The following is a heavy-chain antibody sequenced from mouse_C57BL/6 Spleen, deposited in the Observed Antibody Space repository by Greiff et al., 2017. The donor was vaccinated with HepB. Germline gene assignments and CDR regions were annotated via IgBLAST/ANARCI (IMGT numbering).Heavy chain of an antibody. D-gene: IGHD2-3*01. CDR3: ARSIDGYFDY. J-gene: IGHJ2*01. Sequence: LQESGAELVRPGTSVKVSCKASGYAFTNYLIEWVKQRPGQGLEWIGVINPGSGGTNYNEKFKGKATLTVDKSSSTAYMQLSSLTSEDSAVYYCARSIDGYFDYWGKGTTLTVSS. CDR1: GYAFTNYL. V-gene: IGHV1-54*01. CDR2: INPGSGGT.